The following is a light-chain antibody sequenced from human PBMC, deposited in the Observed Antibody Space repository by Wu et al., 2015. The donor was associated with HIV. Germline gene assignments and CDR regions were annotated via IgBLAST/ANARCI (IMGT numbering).Light chain of an antibody. CDR1: QSVSSSY. J-gene: IGKJ2*03. V-gene: IGKV3-20*01. CDR2: GAS. CDR3: HHYGSSPHS. Sequence: EIVLTQSPGTLSLSPGERATLSCRGSQSVSSSYLAWYQQKPGQAPRLLIYGASSRATGIPDRFSGSGSGTDFTLTISRLEPEDFAVYFCHHYGSSPHSFGQGTKLGIK.